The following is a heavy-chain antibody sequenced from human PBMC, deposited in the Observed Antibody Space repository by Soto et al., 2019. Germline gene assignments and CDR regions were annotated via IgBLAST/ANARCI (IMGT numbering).Heavy chain of an antibody. D-gene: IGHD3-3*01. J-gene: IGHJ3*02. CDR2: VSVSGRST. CDR3: AKFRVGYERPPEAPFDT. CDR1: GFTFSNYA. Sequence: GGSLRLSCAASGFTFSNYAMSWVRQAPGKGLEWVSSVSVSGRSTCYADSVKGRFTISRDSSKDTLSLQMNSLRAEDTAVYYCAKFRVGYERPPEAPFDTWGQGTMVTV. V-gene: IGHV3-23*01.